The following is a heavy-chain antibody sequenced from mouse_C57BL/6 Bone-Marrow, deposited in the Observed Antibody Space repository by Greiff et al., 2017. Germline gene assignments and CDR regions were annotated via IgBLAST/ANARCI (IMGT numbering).Heavy chain of an antibody. D-gene: IGHD1-1*01. CDR1: GYAFSSSW. Sequence: VQVVESGPELVKPGASVKISCKASGYAFSSSWMNWVKQRPGKGLEWIGRIYPGDGDTNYNGKFKGKATLTADKSSSTAYMQLSSLTSEDSAVYFCARSLSSTVVAMDYWGQGTSVTVSS. V-gene: IGHV1-82*01. CDR2: IYPGDGDT. J-gene: IGHJ4*01. CDR3: ARSLSSTVVAMDY.